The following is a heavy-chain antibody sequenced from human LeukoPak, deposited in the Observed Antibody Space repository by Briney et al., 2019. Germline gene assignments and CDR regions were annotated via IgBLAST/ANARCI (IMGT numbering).Heavy chain of an antibody. J-gene: IGHJ2*01. Sequence: GGSLRLSCAASGFTFSSYAMSWVRQAPGKGLEWISSFSSSNRYIYHADSIRGRFTISRDNAKNSLYLQTNSLRAEDTAVYYCARTPQSRDGNYIYWYFDLWGRGTLVTVSS. CDR1: GFTFSSYA. V-gene: IGHV3-21*01. D-gene: IGHD5-24*01. CDR3: ARTPQSRDGNYIYWYFDL. CDR2: FSSSNRYI.